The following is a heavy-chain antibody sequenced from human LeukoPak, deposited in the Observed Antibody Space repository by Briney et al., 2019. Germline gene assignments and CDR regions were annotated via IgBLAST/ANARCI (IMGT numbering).Heavy chain of an antibody. J-gene: IGHJ4*02. CDR2: LDASGDNI. Sequence: GGSLRLSCVTSGFTFSDYSMNWVRQAPGTGPQWISFLDASGDNIDYADSVRGRFTISRDNAKNSLYLRMNSLGDDDTAVYYCARGSHRGAWLIDYWGQGTLVTVSS. V-gene: IGHV3-48*02. D-gene: IGHD5-12*01. CDR1: GFTFSDYS. CDR3: ARGSHRGAWLIDY.